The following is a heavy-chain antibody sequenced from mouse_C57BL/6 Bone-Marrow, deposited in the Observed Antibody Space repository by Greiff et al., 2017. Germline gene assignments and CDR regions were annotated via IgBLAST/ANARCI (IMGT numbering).Heavy chain of an antibody. CDR2: IDPSDSYT. D-gene: IGHD2-4*01. V-gene: IGHV1-50*01. Sequence: QVQLQQPGAELVKPGASVKLSCKASGYTFTSYWMQWVKQRPGQGLEWIGEIDPSDSYTNYNQKFKGKATLTVDTSSSTAYRQLSSLTSEDSAVYYCARSDYDGPFDYWGQGTTLTVSS. CDR3: ARSDYDGPFDY. CDR1: GYTFTSYW. J-gene: IGHJ2*01.